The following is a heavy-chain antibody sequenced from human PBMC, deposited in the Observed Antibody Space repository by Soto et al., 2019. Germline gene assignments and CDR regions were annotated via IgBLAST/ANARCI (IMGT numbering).Heavy chain of an antibody. J-gene: IGHJ3*01. CDR3: TRRDSGAFDV. CDR2: ISHSGKTI. Sequence: SLRLSCAPSGFTFRDYYFSWIRQAPGKGLEWISYISHSGKTIYYADSVKGRFTISRDDAKNTLYLQMNSLRAEDTAMYYCTRRDSGAFDVWGHGTMVTVSS. CDR1: GFTFRDYY. V-gene: IGHV3-11*01.